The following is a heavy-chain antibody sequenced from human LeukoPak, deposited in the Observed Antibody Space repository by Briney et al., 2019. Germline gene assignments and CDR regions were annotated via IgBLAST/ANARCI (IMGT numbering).Heavy chain of an antibody. Sequence: ASVKVSCKASGYTFTDYYIQWVRQTPGQGLEWMRRINLNNDETFYAQNFQDRVTMTGDTSISTAYLELSSLRSDDTAVFYCARSYFDVLTNYYMWLAPWGQGTLVTVSS. CDR2: INLNNDET. V-gene: IGHV1-2*06. CDR3: ARSYFDVLTNYYMWLAP. D-gene: IGHD3-9*01. CDR1: GYTFTDYY. J-gene: IGHJ5*02.